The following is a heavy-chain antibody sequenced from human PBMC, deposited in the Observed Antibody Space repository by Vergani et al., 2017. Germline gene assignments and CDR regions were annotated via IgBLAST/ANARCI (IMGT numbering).Heavy chain of an antibody. CDR1: RGTFSSYA. CDR3: ARGDTRRYYYGSGSYYYYYGMDV. J-gene: IGHJ6*02. V-gene: IGHV1-69*12. D-gene: IGHD3-10*01. CDR2: IIPIFGTA. Sequence: QVQLVQSGAEVKKPGSSVKVSCKASRGTFSSYAISWVRQAPGQGLEWMGGIIPIFGTANYAQKFQGRVTITADESTSTAYMELSSLRSEDTAVYYCARGDTRRYYYGSGSYYYYYGMDVWGQGTTVTVSS.